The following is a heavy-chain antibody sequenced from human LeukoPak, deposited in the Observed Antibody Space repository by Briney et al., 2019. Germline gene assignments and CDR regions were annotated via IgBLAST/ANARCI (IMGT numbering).Heavy chain of an antibody. D-gene: IGHD3-3*01. CDR1: GFTFDDYA. CDR2: ISWNSGSI. Sequence: GRSLRLSCAASGFTFDDYAMHWVRQAPGKGLEGVSGISWNSGSIGYADSVKGRFTISRDNAKNSLYLQMNSLRAEDTALYYCAKDIGPGEDFWSGYYDYWGQGTLVTVSS. V-gene: IGHV3-9*01. J-gene: IGHJ4*02. CDR3: AKDIGPGEDFWSGYYDY.